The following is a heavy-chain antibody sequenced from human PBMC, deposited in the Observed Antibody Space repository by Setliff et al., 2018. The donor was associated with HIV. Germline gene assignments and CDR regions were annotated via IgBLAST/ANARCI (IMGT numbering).Heavy chain of an antibody. CDR2: MNPNSGNT. CDR3: ARGTYHYDRRGFGEYFYFTDV. Sequence: ASVKVSCKASGHTSATDDINWVRQATGQGLEWMGWMNPNSGNTGYAQKFKGRFTMTRNTSMSTAYMELISLTYEDTAVYYCARGTYHYDRRGFGEYFYFTDVWGKGTTVTVSS. V-gene: IGHV1-8*01. D-gene: IGHD3-22*01. CDR1: GHTSATDD. J-gene: IGHJ6*03.